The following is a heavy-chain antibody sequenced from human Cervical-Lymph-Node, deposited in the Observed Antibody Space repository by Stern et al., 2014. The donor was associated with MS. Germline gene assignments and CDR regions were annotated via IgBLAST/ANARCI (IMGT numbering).Heavy chain of an antibody. J-gene: IGHJ6*02. CDR2: LIPIFGTA. Sequence: VQLVESGAEVKKPGSSVKVSCKASGGTFSNYAISWGRQAPGQGLEWMGGLIPIFGTANYAQKFQGRVTITADESTSTAYMELSSLRSEDTAVYYCARGELKEGLVRGMDVWGQGTTVTVSS. V-gene: IGHV1-69*01. D-gene: IGHD1-26*01. CDR3: ARGELKEGLVRGMDV. CDR1: GGTFSNYA.